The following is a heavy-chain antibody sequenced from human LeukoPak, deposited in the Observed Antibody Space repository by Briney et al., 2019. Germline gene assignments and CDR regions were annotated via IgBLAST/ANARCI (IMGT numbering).Heavy chain of an antibody. Sequence: GGSLRLSCAATGFPLTTYWMSWVRQAPGRGLEWVANINEDGYEKYYVGSVKGRFTISRDNAKNSLYLHMSGLRVEDTAVYYCAKDPGDKDIDRWFDPWGQGTLVTVSS. CDR3: AKDPGDKDIDRWFDP. CDR1: GFPLTTYW. CDR2: INEDGYEK. V-gene: IGHV3-7*03. J-gene: IGHJ5*02. D-gene: IGHD7-27*01.